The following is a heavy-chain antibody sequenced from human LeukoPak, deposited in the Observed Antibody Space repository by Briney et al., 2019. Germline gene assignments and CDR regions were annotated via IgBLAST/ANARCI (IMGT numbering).Heavy chain of an antibody. CDR3: AKDNLPNYYDSSGYYHFDY. D-gene: IGHD3-22*01. J-gene: IGHJ4*02. CDR2: IDAGAYNT. CDR1: GFTFRNYG. Sequence: GGSLRLSCAASGFTFRNYGMAWVRQAPGEGLEWVSAIDAGAYNTYYADSVKGRFTVSRDNSRNRLFLEMNSLRAEDTALYCCAKDNLPNYYDSSGYYHFDYWGQGILVAVSS. V-gene: IGHV3-23*01.